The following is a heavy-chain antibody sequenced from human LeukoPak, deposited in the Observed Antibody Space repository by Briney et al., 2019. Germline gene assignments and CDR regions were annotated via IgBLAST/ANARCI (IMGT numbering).Heavy chain of an antibody. CDR1: GITLSNYG. CDR3: AKRGVVIRVILVGFHKAAYYFES. D-gene: IGHD3/OR15-3a*01. V-gene: IGHV3-23*01. CDR2: ISDSGGSA. J-gene: IGHJ4*02. Sequence: GGSLRLSCAVSGITLSNYGMSWVRQAPGKGLEWVAGISDSGGSANYADSVKGRFTISRDNPKNTLYLQMNSLRAEDTAVYFCAKRGVVIRVILVGFHKAAYYFESWGQGALVTVSS.